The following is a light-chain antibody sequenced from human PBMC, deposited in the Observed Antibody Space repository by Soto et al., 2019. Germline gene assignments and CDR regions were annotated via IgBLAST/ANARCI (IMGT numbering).Light chain of an antibody. J-gene: IGKJ4*01. Sequence: EIVMTQSPATLCVSPGERAILSCRASKSVNNNLAWYQQKPGQAPRLLIYGASTRATGIPARFSGSGSGTEFTLSISSLQSEDPATYYCQQYNNWPPLTFGGGTKVEIK. CDR2: GAS. CDR3: QQYNNWPPLT. CDR1: KSVNNN. V-gene: IGKV3-15*01.